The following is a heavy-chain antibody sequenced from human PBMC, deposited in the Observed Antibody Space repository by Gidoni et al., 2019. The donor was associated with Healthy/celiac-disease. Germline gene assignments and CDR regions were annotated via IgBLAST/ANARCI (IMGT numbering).Heavy chain of an antibody. CDR1: GGTFSSYA. CDR2: IIPFFGTA. J-gene: IGHJ3*02. D-gene: IGHD3-3*01. CDR3: ASCFTIFGVVTPPDAFDI. Sequence: QVQLVQSGAEVKKPGSSVTVSCKASGGTFSSYAISWVRQAPGQGLEWMGGIIPFFGTANYAQKFQGRVTITADESTSTAYMELSSLRSEDTAVYYCASCFTIFGVVTPPDAFDIWGQGTMVTVSS. V-gene: IGHV1-69*01.